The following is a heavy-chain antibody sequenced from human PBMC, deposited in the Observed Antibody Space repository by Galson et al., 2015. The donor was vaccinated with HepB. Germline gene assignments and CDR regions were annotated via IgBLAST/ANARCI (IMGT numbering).Heavy chain of an antibody. Sequence: SLRLSCAVSGFTFSDHYMDWVRQAPGKGLEWVGRSRNKLHSYSTEYGTSVKGRFTISRDFSKSSLLLQMNSLKTEDTAVYYCVRGYNGFDSWGQGTLVTVTS. CDR1: GFTFSDHY. CDR3: VRGYNGFDS. CDR2: SRNKLHSYST. J-gene: IGHJ5*01. D-gene: IGHD5-24*01. V-gene: IGHV3-72*01.